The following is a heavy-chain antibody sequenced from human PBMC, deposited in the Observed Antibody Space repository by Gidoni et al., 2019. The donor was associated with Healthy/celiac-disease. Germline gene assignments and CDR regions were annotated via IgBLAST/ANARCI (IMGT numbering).Heavy chain of an antibody. Sequence: EEQLVESGGGWGQPGRSRRRSWADHGFPCDDCAMHWVRQAPGKGQGLVSGIRFNCGSIGYADSVTGLFTISSYTAKNPLYLQLNSLRAEDTALYYCAKDTSGVVINEHLGPSCFDYWVQGTLVTVSS. CDR1: GFPCDDCA. V-gene: IGHV3-9*01. CDR3: AKDTSGVVINEHLGPSCFDY. CDR2: IRFNCGSI. D-gene: IGHD3-3*01. J-gene: IGHJ4*02.